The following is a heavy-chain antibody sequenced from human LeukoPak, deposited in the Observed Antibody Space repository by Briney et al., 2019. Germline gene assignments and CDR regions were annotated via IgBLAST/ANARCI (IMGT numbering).Heavy chain of an antibody. Sequence: GGSLRLSCAASGFTFSSYWMSWVRQAPGKGLEWVANIKQDGSEKYYVDSVKGRFTISRDNAKNSLYLQMNSLRAEDTAVYYCARDQGAYYYYGMDVWGQGTTVAVSS. CDR1: GFTFSSYW. CDR3: ARDQGAYYYYGMDV. V-gene: IGHV3-7*01. J-gene: IGHJ6*02. CDR2: IKQDGSEK. D-gene: IGHD1-26*01.